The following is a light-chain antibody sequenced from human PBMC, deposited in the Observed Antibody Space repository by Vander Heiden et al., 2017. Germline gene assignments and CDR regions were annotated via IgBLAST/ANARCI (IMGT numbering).Light chain of an antibody. V-gene: IGLV1-44*01. CDR1: SSSLGTTT. CDR3: AAWDGSLFTYV. CDR2: STN. Sequence: QSGLTQPPSASGTPGQRVTISCSGSSSSLGTTTVNWYQVVPGTAPKLLIHSTNQRPSGVPDRFSGSKSGTSASLAISGLQSEDEADYFCAAWDGSLFTYVFGAGTEVSVL. J-gene: IGLJ1*01.